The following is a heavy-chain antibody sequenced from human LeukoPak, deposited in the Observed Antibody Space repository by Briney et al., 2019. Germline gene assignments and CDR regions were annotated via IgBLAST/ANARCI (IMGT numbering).Heavy chain of an antibody. CDR2: ISYDGSNK. V-gene: IGHV3-30-3*01. CDR1: GFTFSNYA. Sequence: TGRSLRLSCAVSGFTFSNYAMHWGRQAPGKGLEWMSFISYDGSNKDYAHSVKGRFNISRDDSKSTLYLQMNSLRPEDTAVYYCARSPAPTRSSWLYFDYWGQGTLVTVSS. D-gene: IGHD6-13*01. CDR3: ARSPAPTRSSWLYFDY. J-gene: IGHJ4*02.